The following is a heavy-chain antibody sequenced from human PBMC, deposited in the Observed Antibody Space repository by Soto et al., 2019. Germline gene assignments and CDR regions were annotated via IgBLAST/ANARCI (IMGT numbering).Heavy chain of an antibody. D-gene: IGHD4-17*01. CDR2: IYYSGST. CDR3: AREIYGDYLSYFDY. V-gene: IGHV4-59*01. CDR1: GGSLSSYY. Sequence: SVTLSVTSAVSGGSLSSYYWSWIRQPPGKGLEWIGYIYYSGSTNYNPSLKSRVTISVDTSKNQFSLKLSSVTAADTAVYYCAREIYGDYLSYFDYWGQGTLVNVS. J-gene: IGHJ4*02.